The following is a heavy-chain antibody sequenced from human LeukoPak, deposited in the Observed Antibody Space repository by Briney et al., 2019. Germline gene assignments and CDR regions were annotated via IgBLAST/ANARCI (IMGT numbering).Heavy chain of an antibody. CDR3: ARPNDYYFDY. J-gene: IGHJ4*02. CDR2: IYYSGST. CDR1: GGSISSYY. V-gene: IGHV4-59*01. Sequence: SETLSLTCTVSGGSISSYYWSWIRQPPGKGLEWIGYIYYSGSTKYNPSLKSRVTISLDTFKNQFSLKLSSVTAADTAVYYCARPNDYYFDYWGQGALVTVSS. D-gene: IGHD1-1*01.